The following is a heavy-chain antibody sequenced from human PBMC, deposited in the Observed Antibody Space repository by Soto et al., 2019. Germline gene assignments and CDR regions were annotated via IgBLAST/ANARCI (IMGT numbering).Heavy chain of an antibody. V-gene: IGHV4-39*01. Sequence: QLQLQESGPGLVKPSETLSLTCTVSGGSISDDTYYWGWIRQPPGKGLEWIGSMYYSGTSSYNPSLKSTVNMAVDTSKKQLSLRLSSVTAADAAVYYCARLHWHSPNCVPLDPWGQGTLVIVSS. CDR3: ARLHWHSPNCVPLDP. J-gene: IGHJ5*02. CDR2: MYYSGTS. CDR1: GGSISDDTYY. D-gene: IGHD1-1*01.